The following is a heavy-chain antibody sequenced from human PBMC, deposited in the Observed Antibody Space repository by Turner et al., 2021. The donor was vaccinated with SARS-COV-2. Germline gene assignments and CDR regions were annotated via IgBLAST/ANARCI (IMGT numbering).Heavy chain of an antibody. CDR1: GFTVSFYD. CDR2: MGTAGDT. D-gene: IGHD3-10*01. V-gene: IGHV3-13*01. CDR3: AREAGITMVRGVIIKPRIFDY. J-gene: IGHJ4*02. Sequence: EVQLVESGGGLVQPGGSLRPPCAASGFTVSFYDMHWVRQATGKGLEWVSAMGTAGDTYYPGSVKGRFTISRENAKNSLYLQMNSLRAGDTAVYYCAREAGITMVRGVIIKPRIFDYWGQGTLVTVSS.